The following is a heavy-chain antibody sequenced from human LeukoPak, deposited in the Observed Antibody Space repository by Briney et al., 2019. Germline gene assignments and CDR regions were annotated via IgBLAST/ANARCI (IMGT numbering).Heavy chain of an antibody. Sequence: SETLSLTCAVSGYSISSGLYWAWIRRPPGKGLEWIGSVFHSGKTSYNSSLKRRVTMSADTSENQFSLRLRSVTAADTAVYYCARHVSFGTYYFDYWGQGTPVTVSS. D-gene: IGHD3-16*01. CDR3: ARHVSFGTYYFDY. CDR1: GYSISSGLY. J-gene: IGHJ4*02. V-gene: IGHV4-38-2*01. CDR2: VFHSGKT.